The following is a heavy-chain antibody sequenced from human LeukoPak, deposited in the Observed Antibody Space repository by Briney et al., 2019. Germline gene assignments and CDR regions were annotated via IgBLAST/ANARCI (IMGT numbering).Heavy chain of an antibody. D-gene: IGHD1-26*01. CDR3: STEIGSPGRPPPLVFDI. CDR2: ISWNSGSI. V-gene: IGHV3-9*01. Sequence: PGGSLRLSCAASGFTFDDYAMHWVRQAPGKGLEWVSGISWNSGSIGYADSVKGRFTISRDNAKNSLYLQMNSLRAEDTALYYCSTEIGSPGRPPPLVFDIWGQGTMVAVSS. CDR1: GFTFDDYA. J-gene: IGHJ3*02.